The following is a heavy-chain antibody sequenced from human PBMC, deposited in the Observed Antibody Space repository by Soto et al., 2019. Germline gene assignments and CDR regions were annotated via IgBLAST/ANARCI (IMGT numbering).Heavy chain of an antibody. CDR3: ARVGARGGSTLYYMDV. D-gene: IGHD2-2*01. V-gene: IGHV3-53*04. J-gene: IGHJ6*03. CDR1: GFTVSSNY. CDR2: IYSGGST. Sequence: EVQLVESGGGLVQPGGSLRLSCAASGFTVSSNYMSWVRQAPGKGLEWVSVIYSGGSTYYADSVKGRFTISRHNSKNTRYLQMNSLRAEDTAVYYCARVGARGGSTLYYMDVWGKGTTVTVSS.